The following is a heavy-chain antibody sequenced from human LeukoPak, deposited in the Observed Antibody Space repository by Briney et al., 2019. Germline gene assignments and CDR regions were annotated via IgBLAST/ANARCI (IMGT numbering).Heavy chain of an antibody. CDR3: ARDRVAVAGYFDY. CDR2: INPNSGGT. D-gene: IGHD6-19*01. CDR1: GYTFTGYY. V-gene: IGHV1-2*02. Sequence: ASVKVSCKASGYTFTGYYMHWVRQAPGQGLGWMGWINPNSGGTNYAQKFQGRVTMTRDTSISTAYMELSRLRSDDTAVYYCARDRVAVAGYFDYWGQGTLVTVSS. J-gene: IGHJ4*02.